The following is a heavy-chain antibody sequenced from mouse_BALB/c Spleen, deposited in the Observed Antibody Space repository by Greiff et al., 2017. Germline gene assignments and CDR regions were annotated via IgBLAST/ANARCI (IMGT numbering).Heavy chain of an antibody. CDR3: ARRNRSYYYAMDY. CDR2: ISYSGST. Sequence: EVKLQESGPGLVKPSQSLSLTCTVTGYSITSDYAWNWIRQFPGNKLEWMGYISYSGSTSYNPSLKSRISITRDTSKNQFFLQLNSVTTEDTATYYCARRNRSYYYAMDYWGQGTSVTVSS. V-gene: IGHV3-2*02. D-gene: IGHD2-14*01. CDR1: GYSITSDYA. J-gene: IGHJ4*01.